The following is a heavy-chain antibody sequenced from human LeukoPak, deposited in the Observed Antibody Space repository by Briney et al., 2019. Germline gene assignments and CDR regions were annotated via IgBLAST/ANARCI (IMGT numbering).Heavy chain of an antibody. Sequence: GGSLRLSCAASGFTFSSYAMSWVRQAPGKGLEWVSAFSGSGGNTYCADSVKGRFTISRDNSKNTLYLQMNSLKSDDTAVYYCATEGFIYGYHGIDSWGQGTIVTVSS. CDR1: GFTFSSYA. CDR3: ATEGFIYGYHGIDS. J-gene: IGHJ3*02. D-gene: IGHD5-18*01. CDR2: FSGSGGNT. V-gene: IGHV3-23*01.